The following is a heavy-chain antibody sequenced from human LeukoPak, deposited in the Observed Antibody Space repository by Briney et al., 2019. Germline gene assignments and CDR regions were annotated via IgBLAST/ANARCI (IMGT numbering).Heavy chain of an antibody. CDR2: INHSGST. V-gene: IGHV4-34*01. Sequence: PSETLSLTCAVYGGSFSGYYWSWIRQPPGKGLEWIGEINHSGSTNYNPSLKSRVTISVDTSKNQFSLKLSSVTAADTAVYYCAGGGATIYYWGQGTLVTVSS. D-gene: IGHD5-24*01. J-gene: IGHJ4*02. CDR3: AGGGATIYY. CDR1: GGSFSGYY.